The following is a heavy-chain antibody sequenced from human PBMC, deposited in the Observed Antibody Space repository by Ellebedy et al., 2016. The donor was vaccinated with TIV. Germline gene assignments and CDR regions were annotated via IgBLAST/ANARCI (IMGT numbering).Heavy chain of an antibody. CDR3: ASGGALSKYLRH. CDR2: IHYTGDT. Sequence: MPSETLSLTCTVSGGSISSYYWSWIRQAPGKGLEWIGYIHYTGDTNYNPSLKSRVTMSVDTSKNQFSLNLSSVTTADTAVYYCASGGALSKYLRHWGQGTLVTVSS. CDR1: GGSISSYY. V-gene: IGHV4-59*01. J-gene: IGHJ1*01. D-gene: IGHD2-2*01.